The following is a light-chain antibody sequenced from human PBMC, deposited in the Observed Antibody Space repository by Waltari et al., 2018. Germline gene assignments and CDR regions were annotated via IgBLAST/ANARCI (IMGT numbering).Light chain of an antibody. V-gene: IGKV3-20*01. CDR3: QKYERLPAT. CDR1: QSIGRS. Sequence: EIVLTQSPGTLSLSQGERATLSCRASQSIGRSLVWYQQKPGQAPRLLIYDVSRRATGIPDRFSGRGYGTDFSLTISRLEPEDFAVYYCQKYERLPATFGQGTTVEIK. J-gene: IGKJ1*01. CDR2: DVS.